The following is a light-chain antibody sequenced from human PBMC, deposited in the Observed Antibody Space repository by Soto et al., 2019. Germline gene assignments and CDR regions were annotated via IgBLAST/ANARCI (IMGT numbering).Light chain of an antibody. V-gene: IGKV1-12*01. CDR2: SAS. Sequence: DIQMTQSPSSVSASVGDRVTITCRASQGIASWLAWYQQKPGNAPTLLIYSASVLQGGVPSRYSGSGSRTDFTINIGSQQPEDFANYNCQKAHSFPYTFCQGTKLEIK. CDR1: QGIASW. J-gene: IGKJ2*01. CDR3: QKAHSFPYT.